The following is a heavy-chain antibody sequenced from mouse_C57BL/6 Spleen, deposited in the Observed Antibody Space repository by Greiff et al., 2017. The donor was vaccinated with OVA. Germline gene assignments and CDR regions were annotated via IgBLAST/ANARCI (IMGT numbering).Heavy chain of an antibody. V-gene: IGHV1-64*01. J-gene: IGHJ4*01. CDR3: ASKRGDYYAMDY. Sequence: QVQLQQPVAELVKPGASVKLSCKASGYTFTSYWMHWVKQRPGQGLEWIGMIHPNSGSTNYNEKFKSKATLTVDKSSSTAYMQLSSLTSEDSAVYYCASKRGDYYAMDYWGQGTSVTVSS. CDR1: GYTFTSYW. CDR2: IHPNSGST.